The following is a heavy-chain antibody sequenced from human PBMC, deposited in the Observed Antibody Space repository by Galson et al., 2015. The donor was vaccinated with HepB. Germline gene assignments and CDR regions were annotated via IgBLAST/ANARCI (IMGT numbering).Heavy chain of an antibody. Sequence: SLRLSCAASGFTFSSYSMNWVRQAPGKGLEWVSYISSSSSTIYYADSVKGRFTISRDNAKNSLYLQMNSLRDEDTAVYYCAREEKYDFWSGYSRGVGVYYYGMDVWGQGTTVTVSS. CDR1: GFTFSSYS. D-gene: IGHD3-3*01. J-gene: IGHJ6*02. V-gene: IGHV3-48*02. CDR3: AREEKYDFWSGYSRGVGVYYYGMDV. CDR2: ISSSSSTI.